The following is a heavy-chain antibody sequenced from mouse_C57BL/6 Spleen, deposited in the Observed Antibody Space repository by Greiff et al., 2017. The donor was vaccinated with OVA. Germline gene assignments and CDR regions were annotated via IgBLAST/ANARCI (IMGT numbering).Heavy chain of an antibody. CDR3: ARAPSYYGNYHWYFDV. D-gene: IGHD2-10*01. V-gene: IGHV5-4*03. CDR2: ISDGGSYT. CDR1: GFTFSSYA. J-gene: IGHJ1*03. Sequence: EVKLMESGGGLVKPGGSLKLSCAASGFTFSSYAMSWVRQTPEKRLEWVATISDGGSYTYYPDNVKGRFTISRDNAKNNLYLQMSHLKSEDTAMYYCARAPSYYGNYHWYFDVWGTGTTVTVSS.